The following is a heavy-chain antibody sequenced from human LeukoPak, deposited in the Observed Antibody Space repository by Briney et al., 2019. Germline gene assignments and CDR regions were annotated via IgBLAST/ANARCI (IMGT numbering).Heavy chain of an antibody. CDR2: IRYDGNNK. Sequence: GGSLRLSCAASGFTFSGYGMHWVRQAPGKGLEWVAFIRYDGNNKYYADSVKGRFTISRDNSKNTLYMQMNSLRAEDTAVYYCAKDQGATVIDYWGQGTLVTVSS. J-gene: IGHJ4*02. D-gene: IGHD4-11*01. CDR3: AKDQGATVIDY. V-gene: IGHV3-30*02. CDR1: GFTFSGYG.